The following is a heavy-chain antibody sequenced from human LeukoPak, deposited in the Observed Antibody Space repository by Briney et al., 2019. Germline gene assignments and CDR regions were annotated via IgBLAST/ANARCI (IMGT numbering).Heavy chain of an antibody. J-gene: IGHJ4*02. V-gene: IGHV4-38-2*01. Sequence: SETLSLTCAVSGYSISSGYYWGWIRQPPGKGLEWIGSIYHSGSTYYNPSLKSRVTISVDTSKNQFSLKLSSVTAADTAVYYCARLFEARPGYFDYWGQGTLVTVPS. CDR2: IYHSGST. CDR1: GYSISSGYY. D-gene: IGHD6-6*01. CDR3: ARLFEARPGYFDY.